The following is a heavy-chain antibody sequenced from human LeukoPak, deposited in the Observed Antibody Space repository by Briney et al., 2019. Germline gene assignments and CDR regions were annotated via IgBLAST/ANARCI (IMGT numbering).Heavy chain of an antibody. J-gene: IGHJ6*03. CDR3: ARDPYSGSYEAERDYYYMDV. D-gene: IGHD1-26*01. CDR2: ISAYNGNT. Sequence: ASVKVSCKASGYTFTSYGISWVRQAPGQGLEWMGWISAYNGNTNYAQKLQGRVTMTTDTSTSTAYMELRSLRSDDTAVYYCARDPYSGSYEAERDYYYMDVWGKGTTVTISS. V-gene: IGHV1-18*01. CDR1: GYTFTSYG.